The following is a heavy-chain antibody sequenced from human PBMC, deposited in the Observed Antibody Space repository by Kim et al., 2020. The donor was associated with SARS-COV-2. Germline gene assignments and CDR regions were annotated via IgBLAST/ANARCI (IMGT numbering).Heavy chain of an antibody. D-gene: IGHD6-6*01. CDR2: IYTSGST. CDR1: GGSISSYY. Sequence: SETLSLTCTVSGGSISSYYWSWIRQPAGKGLEWIGRIYTSGSTNYNPSLKSRVTMSVDTSKNQFSLKLSSVTAADTAVYYCARSGAARPQRGYWYFDLWGRGTLVTVSS. V-gene: IGHV4-4*07. J-gene: IGHJ2*01. CDR3: ARSGAARPQRGYWYFDL.